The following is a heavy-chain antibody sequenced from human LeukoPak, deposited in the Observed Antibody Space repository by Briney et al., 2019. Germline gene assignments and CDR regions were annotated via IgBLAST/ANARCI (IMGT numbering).Heavy chain of an antibody. CDR1: GFTFRRYD. CDR2: ISSSTISI. D-gene: IGHD3-9*01. CDR3: ARVYDVLTGGFDH. J-gene: IGHJ4*02. Sequence: PGGSLRLSCASSGFTFRRYDINWVRQAPGKGLEWVSFISSSTISIHYADSVQGRFTISRDNARNILYLQMNSLRAEDTAVYYCARVYDVLTGGFDHWGQGALVTVSS. V-gene: IGHV3-21*01.